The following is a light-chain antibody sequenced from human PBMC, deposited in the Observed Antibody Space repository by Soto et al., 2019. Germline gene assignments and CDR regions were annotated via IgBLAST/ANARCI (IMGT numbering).Light chain of an antibody. CDR1: QTISSW. CDR3: QQYNTFLT. J-gene: IGKJ4*01. CDR2: DAS. V-gene: IGKV1-5*01. Sequence: DIQMTQSPSTLSGSVGDRVTITCRASQTISSWLAWYQQKPGKAPKLLIYDASSLESGVPSRFSGSGSGTEFTLTISSLQPDDLGTYYCQQYNTFLTFGGGTKVDIK.